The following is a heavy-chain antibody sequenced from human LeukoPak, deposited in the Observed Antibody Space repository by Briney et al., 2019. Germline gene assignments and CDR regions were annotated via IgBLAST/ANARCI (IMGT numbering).Heavy chain of an antibody. J-gene: IGHJ5*02. Sequence: GGSLRLSCAASGFTFSDYYMSWIRQAPGKGLEWVSYISSSGSTIYYADSVKGRFTISRDNAKNSLYLQMNSLRAEDTAVYYCARALGYCSGGSCTRGYNWFDPWGQGTLVTVPS. D-gene: IGHD2-15*01. CDR3: ARALGYCSGGSCTRGYNWFDP. V-gene: IGHV3-11*04. CDR1: GFTFSDYY. CDR2: ISSSGSTI.